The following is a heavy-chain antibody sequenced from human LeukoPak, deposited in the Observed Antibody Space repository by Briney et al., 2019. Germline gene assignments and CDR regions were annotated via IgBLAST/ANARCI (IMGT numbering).Heavy chain of an antibody. J-gene: IGHJ5*02. CDR3: ARGPFGNCGGGPCHFRDIDNWYDP. CDR2: MNPKSGDA. CDR1: GYTFTTYD. D-gene: IGHD2-21*01. Sequence: ASVKVSCKASGYTFTTYDINWVRQAAGQGFEWMGWMNPKSGDAGYADKFQGRVAITRDTCINTAYLELSALTSDDTAVYYCARGPFGNCGGGPCHFRDIDNWYDPWGQGTLVTVS. V-gene: IGHV1-8*03.